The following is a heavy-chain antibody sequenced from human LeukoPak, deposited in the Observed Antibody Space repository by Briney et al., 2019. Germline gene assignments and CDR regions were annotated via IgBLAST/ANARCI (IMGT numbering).Heavy chain of an antibody. CDR1: GGSISTYY. V-gene: IGHV4-59*08. CDR3: ARGANYYDSSGYFDY. D-gene: IGHD3-22*01. CDR2: IYYSGST. Sequence: SETLSLTCTVSGGSISTYYWSWIRQPPGKGLEWIGYIYYSGSTNYNPSLKSRVTISVDTSKTQFSLKLSSVTAADTAVYYCARGANYYDSSGYFDYWGQGTLVTVSS. J-gene: IGHJ4*02.